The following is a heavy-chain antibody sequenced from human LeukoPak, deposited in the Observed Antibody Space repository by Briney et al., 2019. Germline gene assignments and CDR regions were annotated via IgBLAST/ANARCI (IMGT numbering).Heavy chain of an antibody. D-gene: IGHD5-18*01. CDR1: GFTFSSYA. V-gene: IGHV3-23*01. CDR2: ISGSGGST. J-gene: IGHJ5*02. CDR3: AKAPGYSYGYNWFDP. Sequence: PGGSLRLSCAASGFTFSSYAMSWVRQAPGKGLEWVSAISGSGGSTYYAGSVKGRFTISRDNSKNTLYLQMNSLRAEDTAVYYCAKAPGYSYGYNWFDPWGQGTLVTVSS.